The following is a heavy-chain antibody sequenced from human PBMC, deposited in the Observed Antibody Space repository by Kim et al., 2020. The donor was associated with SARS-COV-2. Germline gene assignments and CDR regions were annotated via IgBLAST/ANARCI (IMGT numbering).Heavy chain of an antibody. CDR1: GFTFSSYS. V-gene: IGHV3-48*02. Sequence: GGSLRLSCAASGFTFSSYSMNWVRQAPGKGLEWVSYISSSSSTIYYADSVKGRFTISRDNAKNSLYLQMNSLRDEDTAVYYCARADSTLKQLWLPYYYYGMDVWGQGTTVTVSS. D-gene: IGHD5-18*01. CDR2: ISSSSSTI. J-gene: IGHJ6*02. CDR3: ARADSTLKQLWLPYYYYGMDV.